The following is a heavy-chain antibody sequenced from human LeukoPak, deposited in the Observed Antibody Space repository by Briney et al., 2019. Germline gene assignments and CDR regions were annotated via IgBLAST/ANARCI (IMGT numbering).Heavy chain of an antibody. D-gene: IGHD3-9*01. Sequence: PGGSLRLSCAAXVXXXXXXAXXXXXXAXGXXLXXVXXIXGSGGSXYYDDSVRGRFTISRDNSKNTLYLQMNSLRAEDTAVYXCAKEYYDILTGYYWFDPWGQGTLVTVSS. J-gene: IGHJ5*02. CDR3: AKEYYDILTGYYWFDP. V-gene: IGHV3-23*01. CDR2: IXGSGGSX. CDR1: VXXXXXXA.